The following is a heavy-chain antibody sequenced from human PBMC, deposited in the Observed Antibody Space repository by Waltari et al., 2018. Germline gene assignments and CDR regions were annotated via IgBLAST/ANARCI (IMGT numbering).Heavy chain of an antibody. CDR1: GFTFSSYE. CDR3: ARQEYYYFYYAMDV. Sequence: EVQLVESGGGLVPPGGSLRLSCVASGFTFSSYEMNWVRQAPGKGLEWVSHISSSGSTIYYADSVKGRFTSSRDNAKNSLFLQMNSLRAEDTAVYYCARQEYYYFYYAMDVWGQGTTVTVFS. V-gene: IGHV3-48*03. CDR2: ISSSGSTI. J-gene: IGHJ6*02.